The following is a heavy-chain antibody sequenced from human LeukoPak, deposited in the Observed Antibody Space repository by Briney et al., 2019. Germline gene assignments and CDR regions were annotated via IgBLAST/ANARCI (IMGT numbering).Heavy chain of an antibody. Sequence: VASVKVSCKASGYTFSSYGISWVRQAPGQGLEWMGWISGYNGNTNYAQKLQGRVTMTTDTSTSAAYVELRSLRSDDTAVYYCATAPLYGRCEYWGQGTLVTVSS. D-gene: IGHD2/OR15-2a*01. J-gene: IGHJ4*02. CDR3: ATAPLYGRCEY. V-gene: IGHV1-18*01. CDR2: ISGYNGNT. CDR1: GYTFSSYG.